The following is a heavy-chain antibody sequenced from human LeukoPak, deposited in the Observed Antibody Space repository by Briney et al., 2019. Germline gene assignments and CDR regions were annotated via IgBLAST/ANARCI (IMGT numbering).Heavy chain of an antibody. CDR2: ISGSGGST. CDR3: AKDLIRSLEWLSTFDI. J-gene: IGHJ3*02. CDR1: GGSFSGYY. D-gene: IGHD3-3*01. V-gene: IGHV3-23*01. Sequence: PSETLSLTCAVYGGSFSGYYWSWVRQAPGKGLEWVSAISGSGGSTYYADSVKGRFTISRDNSKNTLYLQMNSLRAEDTAVYYCAKDLIRSLEWLSTFDIWGQGTMVTVSS.